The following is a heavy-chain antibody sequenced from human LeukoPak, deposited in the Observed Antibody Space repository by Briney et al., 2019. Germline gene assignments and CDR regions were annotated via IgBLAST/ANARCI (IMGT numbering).Heavy chain of an antibody. D-gene: IGHD3-10*01. J-gene: IGHJ4*02. Sequence: GGSLRLSCAASGFTFSSYAMSWVRQAPGKGLEWVSAISGSGGSTYYADSVKGRFTISRDNSKNTLYLQMNSLRAEDTAVYYCAEDASPGWVRGVIIFPSWGQGTLVTVSS. CDR1: GFTFSSYA. CDR3: AEDASPGWVRGVIIFPS. V-gene: IGHV3-23*01. CDR2: ISGSGGST.